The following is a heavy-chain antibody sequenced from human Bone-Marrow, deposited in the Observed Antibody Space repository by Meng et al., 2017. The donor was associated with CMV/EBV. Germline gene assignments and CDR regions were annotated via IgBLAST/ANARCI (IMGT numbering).Heavy chain of an antibody. J-gene: IGHJ4*02. Sequence: GGSLRLSGEGSGLMSSRYWMSWVRQVPGKGLEWVANIRQDGSEKHYVDSVEGRFTISRDNAKNSFYLQMNSLRADDTAVYYCARICVTGRACYHFDYWGQGTLVTVSS. CDR1: GLMSSRYW. CDR3: ARICVTGRACYHFDY. V-gene: IGHV3-7*01. CDR2: IRQDGSEK. D-gene: IGHD1-14*01.